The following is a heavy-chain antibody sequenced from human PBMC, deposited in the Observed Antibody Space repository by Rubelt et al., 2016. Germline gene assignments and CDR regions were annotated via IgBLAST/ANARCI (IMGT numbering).Heavy chain of an antibody. CDR1: GFTFSSYA. D-gene: IGHD5-12*01. Sequence: ASGFTFSSYAMHWVRQAPGKGLEWVAVISYDGSNKYYADSVKGRFTISRDNSKNTLYLQMNSLRVEDTAVYYCAKGPDSGYDYWGQGTLVTVSS. V-gene: IGHV3-30*04. CDR3: AKGPDSGYDY. CDR2: ISYDGSNK. J-gene: IGHJ4*02.